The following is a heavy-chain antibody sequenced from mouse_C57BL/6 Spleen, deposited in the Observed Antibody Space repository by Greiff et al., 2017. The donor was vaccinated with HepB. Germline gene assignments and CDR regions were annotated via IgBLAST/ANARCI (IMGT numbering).Heavy chain of an antibody. V-gene: IGHV1-22*01. CDR3: ARGDGYDEGFDY. D-gene: IGHD2-2*01. CDR2: INPNNGGT. J-gene: IGHJ2*01. Sequence: EVQLQQSGPELVKPGASVKMSCKASGYTFTDYNMHWVKQSHGKSLEWIGYINPNNGGTSYNQKFKGKATLTVNKSSSTAYMELRSLTSEDSAVYYCARGDGYDEGFDYWGQGTTLTVSS. CDR1: GYTFTDYN.